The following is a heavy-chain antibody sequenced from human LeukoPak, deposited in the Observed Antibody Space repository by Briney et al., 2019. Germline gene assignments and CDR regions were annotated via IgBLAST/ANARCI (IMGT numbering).Heavy chain of an antibody. Sequence: PSETLSLTCAVYGGSFSGYYWSWIRQPPGKGLECIGEIHHSGSTNYNPSLKSRVTLSVDTSKNQFSLKLTSVTAADTAVYYCARLLGPLDYVWGSSRSKWGQGTLVTVSS. V-gene: IGHV4-34*01. CDR3: ARLLGPLDYVWGSSRSK. D-gene: IGHD3-16*02. CDR1: GGSFSGYY. CDR2: IHHSGST. J-gene: IGHJ4*02.